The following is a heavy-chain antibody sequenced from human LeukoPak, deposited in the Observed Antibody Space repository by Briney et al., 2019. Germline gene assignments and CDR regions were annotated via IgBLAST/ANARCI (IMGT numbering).Heavy chain of an antibody. CDR3: TRVGAATMRDY. Sequence: GGSLRLSCAVSGFTFSDYWMHWVRQTPGKGLVWVSRISTDGSTTTYADSVKGRFTISRDNAKNTLYLQMNSLRAEDTALYYCTRVGAATMRDYWGQGTLVTASS. CDR2: ISTDGSTT. V-gene: IGHV3-74*01. D-gene: IGHD1-26*01. CDR1: GFTFSDYW. J-gene: IGHJ4*02.